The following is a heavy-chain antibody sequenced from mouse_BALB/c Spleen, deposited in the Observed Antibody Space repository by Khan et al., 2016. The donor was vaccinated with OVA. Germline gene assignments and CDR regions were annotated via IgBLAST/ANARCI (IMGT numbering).Heavy chain of an antibody. CDR2: IWAGGST. CDR1: GFSLTRYG. Sequence: QVQLKESGPGLVAPSQSLSITCTVSGFSLTRYGVHWVRQPPGKGLEWLGVIWAGGSTNYNSALISRLRISTYNSKSQVFLKMNSLQTDDKAKYYCARLEDIWGQGTNITVSS. V-gene: IGHV2-9*02. J-gene: IGHJ2*01. CDR3: ARLEDI. D-gene: IGHD1-3*01.